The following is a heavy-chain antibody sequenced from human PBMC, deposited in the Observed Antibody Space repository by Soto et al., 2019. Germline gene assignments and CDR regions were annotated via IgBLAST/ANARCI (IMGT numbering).Heavy chain of an antibody. J-gene: IGHJ4*02. CDR2: IRARTSGGTA. Sequence: EVQLVESGGGLVKPGESLRLSCAASGFAFSSAWMDWVRQPPGKGLEWVGHIRARTSGGTADYAAPVEGRFTISRDDSKNTLYLQMNSLKTEDTAVYYCTWNGATFDYWGQGTLVTVSS. CDR1: GFAFSSAW. CDR3: TWNGATFDY. D-gene: IGHD1-26*01. V-gene: IGHV3-15*01.